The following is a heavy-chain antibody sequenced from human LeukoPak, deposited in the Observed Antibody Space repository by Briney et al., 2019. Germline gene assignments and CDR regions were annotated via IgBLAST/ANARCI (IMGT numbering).Heavy chain of an antibody. J-gene: IGHJ4*02. D-gene: IGHD4-11*01. CDR1: GFTYSHYG. V-gene: IGHV3-33*06. Sequence: GGSLILSCAASGFTYSHYGMHWVRQAPGKGLEWVAVIWSDGTQKYYGDAVKGRFTISRDNSMKTLFLQMNSLRGDDTAVYYCAKDAQRGFDYSNSLEYWAQGTLLTVSS. CDR3: AKDAQRGFDYSNSLEY. CDR2: IWSDGTQK.